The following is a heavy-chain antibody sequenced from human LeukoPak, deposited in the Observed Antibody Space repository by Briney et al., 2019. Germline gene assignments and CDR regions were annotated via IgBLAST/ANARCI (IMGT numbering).Heavy chain of an antibody. Sequence: GGSLRLSCAASGFTFNRYSMNWVRQAPGKGLAWVSSISTSGSYIYYADSVKGRFTISRDNARNSLYLQMNSLRAEDTAVYYCAREEGGKLGIDYYFGYWGQGTLVTVSS. J-gene: IGHJ4*02. CDR2: ISTSGSYI. CDR3: AREEGGKLGIDYYFGY. V-gene: IGHV3-21*01. D-gene: IGHD7-27*01. CDR1: GFTFNRYS.